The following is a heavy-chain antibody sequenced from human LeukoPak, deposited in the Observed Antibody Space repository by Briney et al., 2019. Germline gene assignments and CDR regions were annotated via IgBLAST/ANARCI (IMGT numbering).Heavy chain of an antibody. J-gene: IGHJ3*02. V-gene: IGHV5-51*01. D-gene: IGHD3-9*01. CDR1: GYSLTSYW. Sequence: GESLKISCKASGYSLTSYWIGWVRQMPGKGLEWMGIICPGDSDTRYTPSLQGQVTISADKSISTAYLQWSSLKASDTAVYYCARSHILTGYYSGAFDIWGQGTMVTVSS. CDR3: ARSHILTGYYSGAFDI. CDR2: ICPGDSDT.